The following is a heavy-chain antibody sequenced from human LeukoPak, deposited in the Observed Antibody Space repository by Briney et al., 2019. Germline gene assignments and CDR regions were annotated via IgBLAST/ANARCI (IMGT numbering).Heavy chain of an antibody. CDR2: ISSSGTI. CDR3: ARDHLDTSAGTYYYYMDV. V-gene: IGHV3-48*03. CDR1: GFTFSSYE. J-gene: IGHJ6*03. D-gene: IGHD3-10*01. Sequence: GGSLRLSCAASGFTFSSYEMNWVRQAPGKGLEWVSYISSSGTIYYADSVKGRLTISRGNAKNSLYLQMNSLRAEDTAVYYCARDHLDTSAGTYYYYMDVWGKGTTVTISS.